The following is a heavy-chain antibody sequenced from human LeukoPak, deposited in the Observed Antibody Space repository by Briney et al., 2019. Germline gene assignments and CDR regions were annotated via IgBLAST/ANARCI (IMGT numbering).Heavy chain of an antibody. CDR2: IYYSGST. J-gene: IGHJ4*02. CDR1: GGSISSYY. CDR3: ARHSRDYFDY. Sequence: SETLSLTCTVSGGSISSYYWSWIRQPPEKGLEWIGYIYYSGSTNYNPSLKSRVTISVDTSKNQFSLKLSSVTAADTAVYYCARHSRDYFDYWGQGTLVTVSS. V-gene: IGHV4-59*08.